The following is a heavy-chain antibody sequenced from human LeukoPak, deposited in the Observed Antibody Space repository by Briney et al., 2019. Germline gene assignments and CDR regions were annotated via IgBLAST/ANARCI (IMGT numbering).Heavy chain of an antibody. D-gene: IGHD5-18*01. CDR2: IYYTGNT. Sequence: SETLSLTCSVSGVSISSSNSYWGWIRQPPGKGLEWIGSIYYTGNTYYNASLKSQVSISIDTSKNQFSLNLSSMTAADTAVYYCARGYGYSYGYWDYYYMDVWGKGTTVTVSS. CDR1: GVSISSSNSY. CDR3: ARGYGYSYGYWDYYYMDV. V-gene: IGHV4-39*01. J-gene: IGHJ6*03.